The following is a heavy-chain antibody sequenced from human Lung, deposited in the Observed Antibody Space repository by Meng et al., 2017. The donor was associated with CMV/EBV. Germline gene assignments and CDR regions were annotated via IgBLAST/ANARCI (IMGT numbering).Heavy chain of an antibody. V-gene: IGHV3-53*01. J-gene: IGHJ6*02. Sequence: GEXXKISCAASGFTVSTNYMSWVRRAPGKGLEWVSIIYSGGSTYYADSVGGRFTISRDNSKNTLYLQMNSLRAEDTAVYFCARSNDYYYYGMDVWGQGTTVTVSS. CDR3: ARSNDYYYYGMDV. CDR2: IYSGGST. CDR1: GFTVSTNY.